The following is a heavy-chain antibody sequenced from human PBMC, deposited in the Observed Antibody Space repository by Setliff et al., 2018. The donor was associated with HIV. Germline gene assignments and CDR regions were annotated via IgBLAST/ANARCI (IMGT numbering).Heavy chain of an antibody. D-gene: IGHD4-17*01. Sequence: KPSETLSLTCTVTGYSISSGYYWAWIRQPPGKGLEWIGYIYHAGKTYYNPSLKSRVTISVDTSKNQISLRLNSLTAADTAVYYCARGTTLNVVPDAFDICGQGTMVTVSS. J-gene: IGHJ3*02. CDR3: ARGTTLNVVPDAFDI. CDR2: IYHAGKT. CDR1: GYSISSGYY. V-gene: IGHV4-38-2*02.